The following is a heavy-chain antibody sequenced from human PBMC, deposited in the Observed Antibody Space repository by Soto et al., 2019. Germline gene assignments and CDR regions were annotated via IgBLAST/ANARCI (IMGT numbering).Heavy chain of an antibody. J-gene: IGHJ5*02. CDR3: VKDHIATAGISMYNWLDP. CDR1: GFTFSTYA. D-gene: IGHD6-13*01. V-gene: IGHV3-64D*06. CDR2: ITSNGRTT. Sequence: PGGSLRLSCSASGFTFSTYAMHWARQAPGKGLEYIAGITSNGRTTSYKDSVKGRFIISRDNSESTLYLQMSSLRFDDTAVYFCVKDHIATAGISMYNWLDPWGQGTRVTVSS.